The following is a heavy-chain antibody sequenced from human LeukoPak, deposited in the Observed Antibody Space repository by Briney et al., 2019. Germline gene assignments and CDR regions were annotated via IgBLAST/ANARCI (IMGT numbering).Heavy chain of an antibody. CDR1: GYTFTTYG. CDR3: ARDRYFGSGSNLDH. Sequence: ASVKVSCKASGYTFTTYGISWVRQAPGQGLEWMGWISTYNGNTNFARKLQGRVTMTSDTSTSTAYMELRSLRSDDTAVYYCARDRYFGSGSNLDHWGQGTLVTVSS. D-gene: IGHD3-10*01. J-gene: IGHJ4*02. V-gene: IGHV1-18*01. CDR2: ISTYNGNT.